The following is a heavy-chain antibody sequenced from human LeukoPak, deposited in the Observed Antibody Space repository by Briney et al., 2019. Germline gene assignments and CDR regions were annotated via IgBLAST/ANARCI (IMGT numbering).Heavy chain of an antibody. D-gene: IGHD1-14*01. CDR1: GFTFSSYW. V-gene: IGHV3-7*01. Sequence: GGSLRLSCAASGFTFSSYWMSWARQAPGKGLEWVANIKQDGSEKYYVVSVKGRFAISRDNAKNSLFLQMNSLRAEDTAVYYCARVPGFDYWGQGTLVTVSS. J-gene: IGHJ4*02. CDR3: ARVPGFDY. CDR2: IKQDGSEK.